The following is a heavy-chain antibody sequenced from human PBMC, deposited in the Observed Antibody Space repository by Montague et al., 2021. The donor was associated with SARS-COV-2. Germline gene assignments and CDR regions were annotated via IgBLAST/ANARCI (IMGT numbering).Heavy chain of an antibody. J-gene: IGHJ1*01. CDR2: ISWDSGSI. D-gene: IGHD6-13*01. Sequence: SLRLSCPASGFTFEDYAMHWVRQAPGKGLEWVSGISWDSGSIGYADSVKGRFIISRDNAKNSLYLQMNSLRAEDTALYYCAKVGTAAAGTTFTRDFQHWGQGTLVTVSS. V-gene: IGHV3-9*01. CDR1: GFTFEDYA. CDR3: AKVGTAAAGTTFTRDFQH.